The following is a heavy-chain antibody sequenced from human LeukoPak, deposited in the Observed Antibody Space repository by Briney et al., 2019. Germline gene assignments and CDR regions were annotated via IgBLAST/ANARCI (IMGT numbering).Heavy chain of an antibody. Sequence: GGSLRLSCAASGFTVSNNYMSWVRQAPGKGLECVSLIYNGGATYYADSVKGRFTISRDNSKNTLYLQMNSLRAEDTAVYYCARADYYSYYMDVWGKGTTVTISS. CDR1: GFTVSNNY. CDR3: ARADYYSYYMDV. CDR2: IYNGGAT. J-gene: IGHJ6*03. V-gene: IGHV3-66*01.